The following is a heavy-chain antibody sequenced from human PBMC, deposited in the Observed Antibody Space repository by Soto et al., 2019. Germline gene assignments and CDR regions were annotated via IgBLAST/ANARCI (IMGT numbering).Heavy chain of an antibody. V-gene: IGHV3-23*01. CDR2: ISGSGGAT. J-gene: IGHJ2*01. D-gene: IGHD3-10*01. CDR1: GFTFSSYA. Sequence: EVQLLESGGGLVQPGGSLSLSCAASGFTFSSYAMSWVRQTPGKGLEWVAGISGSGGATYYADSVKGRLTISRDNSNSTLHLQMNSLRAEDTAVYYCAKDLGPPVRSHYPYWYCDVWGRGTLVTVSS. CDR3: AKDLGPPVRSHYPYWYCDV.